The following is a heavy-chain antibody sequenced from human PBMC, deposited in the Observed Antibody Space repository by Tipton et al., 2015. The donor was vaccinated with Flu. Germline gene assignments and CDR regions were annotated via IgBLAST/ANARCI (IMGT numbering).Heavy chain of an antibody. D-gene: IGHD2-2*01. J-gene: IGHJ4*02. Sequence: GLVKPSETLSLSCTVSGGSISSYYWTWIRQPPGKGLEWIGYIHHSGFTNYNPSLKSRVTISVDTSKNQFSLKLSSVTAADTAVYYCARDVAATPAAIRDWGQGTLVTVSS. CDR1: GGSISSYY. CDR3: ARDVAATPAAIRD. CDR2: IHHSGFT. V-gene: IGHV4-59*01.